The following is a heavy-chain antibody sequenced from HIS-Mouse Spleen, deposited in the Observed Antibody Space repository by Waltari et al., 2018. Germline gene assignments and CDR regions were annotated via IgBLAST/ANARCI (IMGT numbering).Heavy chain of an antibody. D-gene: IGHD3-9*01. CDR1: GFTFSSYG. CDR3: AKDREYYDILTGYYKGYFDY. Sequence: QVQLVESGGGVVQPGRSLRLSCAASGFTFSSYGMHWVRQAPGKGLGWVAVISYDGSNKYYADSVKGRFTISRDNSKNTLYLQMNSLRAEDTAVYYCAKDREYYDILTGYYKGYFDYWGQGTLVTVSS. V-gene: IGHV3-30*18. CDR2: ISYDGSNK. J-gene: IGHJ4*02.